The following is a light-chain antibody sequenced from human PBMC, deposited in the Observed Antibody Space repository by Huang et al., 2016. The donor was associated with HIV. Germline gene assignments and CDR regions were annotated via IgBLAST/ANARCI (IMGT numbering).Light chain of an antibody. CDR1: QSLLHSHGYNY. CDR3: MQALQTPRT. J-gene: IGKJ5*01. V-gene: IGKV2-28*01. Sequence: IVITQSPLFLPVTPGEPASISCRSSQSLLHSHGYNYLDWYLQKPGQAPQLLISLSSNRASGVPDRFSGSGSVTDFTLKISRVEAEDVGVYFCMQALQTPRTFGQGTRLEIK. CDR2: LSS.